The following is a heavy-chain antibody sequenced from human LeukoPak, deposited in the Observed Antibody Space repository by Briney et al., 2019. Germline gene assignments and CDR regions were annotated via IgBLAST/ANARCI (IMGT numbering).Heavy chain of an antibody. Sequence: GGSLRLSCEGSGFTFSNYWMGWVRQAPGKGLEWVSAISGSGGSTYYADSVKGRFTISRDNSKNTLYLQMNSLRAEDTAVYYCAKGPVLVYYYMDVWGKGTTVTVSS. D-gene: IGHD2-15*01. CDR1: GFTFSNYW. CDR2: ISGSGGST. CDR3: AKGPVLVYYYMDV. V-gene: IGHV3-23*01. J-gene: IGHJ6*03.